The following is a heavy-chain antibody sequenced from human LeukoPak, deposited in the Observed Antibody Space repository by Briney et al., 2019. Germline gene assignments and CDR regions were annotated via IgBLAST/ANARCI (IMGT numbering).Heavy chain of an antibody. D-gene: IGHD4-23*01. J-gene: IGHJ4*02. V-gene: IGHV3-74*01. CDR3: ATEPNSYFDY. Sequence: GGSLRLSCAASGFTFSRYWMHWVRQVPGKGLLWVSRINSDGSTTTYADFVKGRFTTSRDDAKNTLYLQMNILRAEDTAVYYCATEPNSYFDYWGQGTLVTVSS. CDR2: INSDGSTT. CDR1: GFTFSRYW.